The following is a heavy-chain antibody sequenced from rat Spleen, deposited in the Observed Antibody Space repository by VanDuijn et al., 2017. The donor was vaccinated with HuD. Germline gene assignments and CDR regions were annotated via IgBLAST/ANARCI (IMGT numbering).Heavy chain of an antibody. CDR2: ISYEGSST. CDR1: GFIFSDYY. D-gene: IGHD3-1*01. J-gene: IGHJ2*01. Sequence: EVQLVESGGGLVQPGRSLKLSCAASGFIFSDYYMAWVRQAPKKGLEWVASISYEGSSTYYGDSVKGRFTISRDIAKSTLFLQMNSLKSEDTATYYCTTQWELYHWGQGVMVTVSS. CDR3: TTQWELYH. V-gene: IGHV5-22*01.